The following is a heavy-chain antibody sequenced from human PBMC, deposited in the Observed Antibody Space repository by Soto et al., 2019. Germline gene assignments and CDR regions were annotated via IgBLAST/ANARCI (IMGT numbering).Heavy chain of an antibody. CDR2: IIPIFGTA. J-gene: IGHJ6*02. CDR1: GATFSSYA. V-gene: IGHV1-69*13. D-gene: IGHD2-2*01. CDR3: ARGLAVVVAPAAISGGMDV. Sequence: SVKVSCKASGATFSSYAISWVRQAPGQGLEWMGGIIPIFGTANYARKFQGRVTVTADESTSTAYMELSSLRSEDTAVYYCARGLAVVVAPAAISGGMDVWGQGNRVTVSS.